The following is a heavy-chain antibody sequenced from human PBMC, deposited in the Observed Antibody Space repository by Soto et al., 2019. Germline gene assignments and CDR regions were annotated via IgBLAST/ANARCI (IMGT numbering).Heavy chain of an antibody. CDR1: GGSFSGYY. D-gene: IGHD3-10*01. CDR2: INHSGST. CDR3: ARELLWLGDNNWFDP. Sequence: QVQLQQWGAGLLKPSETLSLTCAVYGGSFSGYYWSWIRQPPGKGLEWIGEINHSGSTNYNPSLKSRVTISVDTSKNQFSLKLSSVTAADTAVYYCARELLWLGDNNWFDPWGQGTLVTVSS. J-gene: IGHJ5*02. V-gene: IGHV4-34*01.